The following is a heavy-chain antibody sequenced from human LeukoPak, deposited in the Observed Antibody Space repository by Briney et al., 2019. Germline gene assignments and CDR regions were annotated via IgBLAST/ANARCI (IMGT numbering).Heavy chain of an antibody. CDR1: GYILSSYN. CDR3: ARTYCAEDCSIRYFDY. J-gene: IGHJ4*02. Sequence: ASVKVSCKASGYILSSYNMHWVRQAHGQGLEWLGIINPSGGDTKYAQKFQGRVTLTRDKSTSTVYMELSSLTSDDTAVYYCARTYCAEDCSIRYFDYWGQGTLVTVSS. D-gene: IGHD2-21*02. CDR2: INPSGGDT. V-gene: IGHV1-46*01.